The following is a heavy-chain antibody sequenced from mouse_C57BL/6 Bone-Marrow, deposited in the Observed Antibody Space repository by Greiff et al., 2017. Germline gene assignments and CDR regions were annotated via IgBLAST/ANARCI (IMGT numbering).Heavy chain of an antibody. V-gene: IGHV5-4*01. D-gene: IGHD2-10*02. Sequence: EVQVVESGGGLVKPGGSLKLSCAASGFTFSNYAMSWVRQTPEKRLEWVATISDGGSYTYYPDNVKGRFTISRDNATTNLYLQMSHLQSEDAAMYYYGGRRYGSWFAYWGQGTLVTVSA. CDR1: GFTFSNYA. J-gene: IGHJ3*01. CDR3: GGRRYGSWFAY. CDR2: ISDGGSYT.